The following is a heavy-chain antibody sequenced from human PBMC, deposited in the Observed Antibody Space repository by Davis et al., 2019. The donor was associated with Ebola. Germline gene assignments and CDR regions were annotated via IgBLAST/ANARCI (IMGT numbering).Heavy chain of an antibody. V-gene: IGHV4-30-4*08. D-gene: IGHD3-22*01. CDR3: ARGAITMMLFGAFDV. J-gene: IGHJ3*01. CDR2: IYYSGST. CDR1: GGSISSGGYY. Sequence: MPSETLSLTCTVSGGSISSGGYYWSWIRQPPGKGLEWIGYIYYSGSTYYNPSLKSRVTISVDTSKNQFSLKLSSVTAADTAVYYCARGAITMMLFGAFDVWGQRTMVTVSS.